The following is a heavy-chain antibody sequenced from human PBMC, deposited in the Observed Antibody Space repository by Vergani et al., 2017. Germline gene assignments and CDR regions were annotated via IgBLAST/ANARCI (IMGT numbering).Heavy chain of an antibody. D-gene: IGHD5-12*01. CDR2: ISGSGGST. CDR1: GFTFNHYA. J-gene: IGHJ6*02. CDR3: AKANPRNRXYDYLYYYHAMDF. V-gene: IGHV3-23*01. Sequence: EVQLLESGGDLVQPGGSLRLSCAASGFTFNHYAMNWVRQAPGKGLEWVSGISGSGGSTYYAGSVKGRFTISRGSSKNTLYLQMNSLSAGDTAVYYCAKANPRNRXYDYLYYYHAMDFWGQGTTVTVSS.